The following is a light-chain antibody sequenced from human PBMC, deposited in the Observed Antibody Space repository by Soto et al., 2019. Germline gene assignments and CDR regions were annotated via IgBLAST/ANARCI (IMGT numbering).Light chain of an antibody. J-gene: IGKJ2*01. CDR2: AAS. CDR1: QSISSY. V-gene: IGKV1-39*01. CDR3: QQNYSTLMYT. Sequence: DIQMTESPSSLSASVGDRVTITCRASQSISSYLNWYQQKTGKAPKLLIYAASSFKSGVPSRFSGSVAGTEFTLTISSLQPQDFATYYCQQNYSTLMYTFGEGTKLEIK.